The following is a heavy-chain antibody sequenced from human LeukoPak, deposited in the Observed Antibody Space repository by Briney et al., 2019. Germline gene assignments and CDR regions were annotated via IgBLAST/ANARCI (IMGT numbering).Heavy chain of an antibody. V-gene: IGHV4-4*07. D-gene: IGHD3-16*01. CDR3: ARGVWDSRDPLSYYFDH. CDR2: IFNLGIT. Sequence: SETLSLTCTVSGGSISTYYWTWIRQPAGKGLEWIGRIFNLGITKYNPSLKSRVTMSVDTSKNQFSLKLTSVTAADTAVYYCARGVWDSRDPLSYYFDHWGQGTPVAVSS. CDR1: GGSISTYY. J-gene: IGHJ4*02.